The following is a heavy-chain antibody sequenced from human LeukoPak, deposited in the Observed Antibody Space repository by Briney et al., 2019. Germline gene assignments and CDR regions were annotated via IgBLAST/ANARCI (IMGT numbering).Heavy chain of an antibody. Sequence: SQTLSLTCTVSGGSITGYYWNWIRQPPGKGLEWIGYIYYSGSTNYNPSLKSRVTISVDTSENQFSLKLNSVTAADTAVYYCARQGGVATTFDYWGQGTLVTVSS. CDR2: IYYSGST. CDR3: ARQGGVATTFDY. D-gene: IGHD5-12*01. CDR1: GGSITGYY. V-gene: IGHV4-59*08. J-gene: IGHJ4*02.